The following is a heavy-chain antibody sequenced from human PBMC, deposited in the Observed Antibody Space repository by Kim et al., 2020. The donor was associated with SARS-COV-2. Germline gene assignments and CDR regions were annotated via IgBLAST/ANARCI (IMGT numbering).Heavy chain of an antibody. Sequence: SETLSLTCTVSGGSISSGGYYWSWIRQHPRKGLEWIGYIYYSGSTYYNPSLKSRVTISVDTSKNQFSLKLSSVTAADTAVYYCARTVTRGTWYFDYWGQGTLVTVSS. J-gene: IGHJ4*02. V-gene: IGHV4-31*03. CDR1: GGSISSGGYY. CDR3: ARTVTRGTWYFDY. CDR2: IYYSGST. D-gene: IGHD4-17*01.